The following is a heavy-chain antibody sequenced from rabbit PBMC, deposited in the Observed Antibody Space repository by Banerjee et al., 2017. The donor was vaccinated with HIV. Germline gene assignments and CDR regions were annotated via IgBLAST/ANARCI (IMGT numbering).Heavy chain of an antibody. V-gene: IGHV1S40*01. J-gene: IGHJ4*01. CDR3: ARDRHADSLDFAL. CDR1: GFSLSNNYV. Sequence: QSLEESGGGLVKPGASLTLTCKASGFSLSNNYVMCWVRQAPGKGLEWIACINTDNINTCYASWAKGRFTISETSSTTVDLKMTSLTAADTATYFCARDRHADSLDFALWGPGTLVTVS. CDR2: INTDNINT. D-gene: IGHD4-2*01.